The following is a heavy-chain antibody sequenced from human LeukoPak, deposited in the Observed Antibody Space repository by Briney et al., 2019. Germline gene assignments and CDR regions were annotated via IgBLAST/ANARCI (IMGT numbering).Heavy chain of an antibody. CDR3: AREDIVLMVYAVRGYNWFDP. CDR2: IYTSGST. Sequence: KTSETLSLTCTVSGGSISSGSYYWSWIRQPAGKGLEWIGRIYTSGSTNYNPSLKSRVTISVDTSKNQFSLKLSSVTAADTAVYYCAREDIVLMVYAVRGYNWFDPWGQGTLVTVSS. V-gene: IGHV4-61*02. J-gene: IGHJ5*02. CDR1: GGSISSGSYY. D-gene: IGHD2-8*01.